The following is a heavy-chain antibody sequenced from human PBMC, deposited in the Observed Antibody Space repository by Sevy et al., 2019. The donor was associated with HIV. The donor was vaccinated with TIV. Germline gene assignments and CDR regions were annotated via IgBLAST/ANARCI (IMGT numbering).Heavy chain of an antibody. J-gene: IGHJ4*02. CDR3: VSLFLSYRSGWSYFDY. CDR1: GFTVNDKY. CDR2: IFSSGST. D-gene: IGHD6-19*01. V-gene: IGHV3-66*02. Sequence: GGSLRLACAISGFTVNDKYIIWVRQAPGKGLEWVSVIFSSGSTYYADSAKGRFSISRDNSKNTVDLQMNSVRAEDTAVYYCVSLFLSYRSGWSYFDYWGQGTLVTVSS.